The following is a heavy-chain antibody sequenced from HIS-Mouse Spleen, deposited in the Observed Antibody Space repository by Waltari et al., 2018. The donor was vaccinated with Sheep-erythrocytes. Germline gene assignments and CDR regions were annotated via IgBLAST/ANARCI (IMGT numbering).Heavy chain of an antibody. J-gene: IGHJ4*02. CDR2: IITILGIA. CDR3: AQTGATTPHFDY. V-gene: IGHV1-69*04. CDR1: GGTFSSYA. Sequence: QVQLVQSGAEVKKPGSSVKVSCKASGGTFSSYAISWVRQAPGQGIEWMGRIITILGIANYAQKFQGRVTSTADKSTSTAYMELSSLRSEDTAVYYCAQTGATTPHFDYWGQGTLVTVSS. D-gene: IGHD1-26*01.